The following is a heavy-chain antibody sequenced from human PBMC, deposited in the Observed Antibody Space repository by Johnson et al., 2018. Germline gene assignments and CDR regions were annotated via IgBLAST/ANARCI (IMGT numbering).Heavy chain of an antibody. CDR2: VHYSGSP. Sequence: QVQLQESGPGLLKPSETLSLTCTVSGGSINSYYWSWIRQSPGKGLEWIGYVHYSGSPNYNPSLKSRVTISVGTSKDQFSLKVDSVTAADTAVYYCAIGAGYPSEYFQHWGQGTLVTVSS. CDR1: GGSINSYY. CDR3: AIGAGYPSEYFQH. V-gene: IGHV4-59*01. J-gene: IGHJ1*01. D-gene: IGHD3-16*02.